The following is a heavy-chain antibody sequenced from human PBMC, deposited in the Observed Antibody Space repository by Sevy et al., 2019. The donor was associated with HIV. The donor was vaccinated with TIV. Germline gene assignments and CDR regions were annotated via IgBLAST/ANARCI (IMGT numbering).Heavy chain of an antibody. D-gene: IGHD3-3*02. CDR1: GFTFYNYA. Sequence: GGSLRLSCTASGFTFYNYAMNWVRQAPGKGLEWVSAISGSGGSTYHAESVKGRFTVSRDNSRSILYLQLKSLRPEDTAVYYCAKDGYSSIYCGEPDYWGQGTLVTVSS. J-gene: IGHJ4*02. V-gene: IGHV3-23*01. CDR2: ISGSGGST. CDR3: AKDGYSSIYCGEPDY.